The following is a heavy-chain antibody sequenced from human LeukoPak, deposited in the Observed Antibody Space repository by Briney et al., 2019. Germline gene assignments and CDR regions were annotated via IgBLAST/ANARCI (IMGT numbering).Heavy chain of an antibody. CDR3: ARAHPGDYSDLQFDY. V-gene: IGHV3-48*03. CDR1: GFTFSSYE. CDR2: ISSSGSTI. J-gene: IGHJ4*02. Sequence: PGGSLRLSCAASGFTFSSYEMNWVRQAPGKGLEWVSYISSSGSTIYYADSVKGRFTISRDNAKNSLYLQMNSLRAEDTAVYYCARAHPGDYSDLQFDYWGQGTLVTVSS. D-gene: IGHD4-17*01.